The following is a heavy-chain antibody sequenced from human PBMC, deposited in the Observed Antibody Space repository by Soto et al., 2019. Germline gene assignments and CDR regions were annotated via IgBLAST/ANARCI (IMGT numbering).Heavy chain of an antibody. CDR1: GYTFVNFG. J-gene: IGHJ2*01. V-gene: IGHV1-18*01. Sequence: VQLVQSGAEVKEPGASVKVSCKASGYTFVNFGITWVRQAPGQGLEWVGWISTDKGYTTYAEKFQGRVSMTADTATNTTYTDLSRRNADETAGYYCAGDRDCGTGGNCHPEWYLDYWGRGTLVTVSS. CDR3: AGDRDCGTGGNCHPEWYLDY. D-gene: IGHD2-8*02. CDR2: ISTDKGYT.